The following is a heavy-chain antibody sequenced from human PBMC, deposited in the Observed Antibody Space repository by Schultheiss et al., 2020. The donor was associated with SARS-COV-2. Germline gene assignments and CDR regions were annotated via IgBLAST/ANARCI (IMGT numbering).Heavy chain of an antibody. J-gene: IGHJ4*02. CDR1: GFTFSSYA. V-gene: IGHV3-64D*06. D-gene: IGHD3-22*01. Sequence: GGSLRLSCSASGFTFSSYAMHWVRQAPGKGLEYVSAISSNGGSTYYADSVKGRFTISRDNSKNTLYLQMSSLRAEDTAVYYCVRPISGYYQSPLDYWGQGTLVTVSS. CDR3: VRPISGYYQSPLDY. CDR2: ISSNGGST.